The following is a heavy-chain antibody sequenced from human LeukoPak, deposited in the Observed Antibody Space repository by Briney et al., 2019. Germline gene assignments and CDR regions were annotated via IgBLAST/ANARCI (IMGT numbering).Heavy chain of an antibody. V-gene: IGHV3-7*01. Sequence: GGSLRLSCAASGFTSSSYWMSWVRQAPGKGLEWVANIKQDGSEKYYVDSVKGRFTISRDNAKNSLYLQMNSLRAEDTAVYYCARVDTAMVGYYYYYGMDVWGQGTTVTVSS. D-gene: IGHD5-18*01. CDR3: ARVDTAMVGYYYYYGMDV. J-gene: IGHJ6*02. CDR1: GFTSSSYW. CDR2: IKQDGSEK.